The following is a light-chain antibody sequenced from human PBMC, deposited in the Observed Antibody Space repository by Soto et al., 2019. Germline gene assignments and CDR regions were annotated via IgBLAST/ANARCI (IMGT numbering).Light chain of an antibody. J-gene: IGLJ1*01. CDR1: SRDVGCYHL. V-gene: IGLV2-23*01. CDR2: QRS. Sequence: QPVLTPPASISGSPRQSITISGAGTSRDVGCYHLVSWYQQHPGNHPKLMMYQRSMRPSAVSNRFSGFKSGNTASLTISGLQAEDEADYSCCSYTGSNTNLFGTGTKVTVL. CDR3: CSYTGSNTNL.